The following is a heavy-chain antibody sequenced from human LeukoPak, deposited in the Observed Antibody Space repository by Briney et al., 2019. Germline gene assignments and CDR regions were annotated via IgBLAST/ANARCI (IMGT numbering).Heavy chain of an antibody. CDR3: AKDHSGSSGSFQH. CDR1: GFTFSSYA. J-gene: IGHJ1*01. V-gene: IGHV3-30-3*01. D-gene: IGHD6-19*01. Sequence: PGGSLRLSCAASGFTFSSYAMHWVRQAPGKGLEWVAVISYDGSNKYYADSVKGRFTISRDNSKNTLYLQMNSLRAEDTAVYYCAKDHSGSSGSFQHWGQGTLVTVSS. CDR2: ISYDGSNK.